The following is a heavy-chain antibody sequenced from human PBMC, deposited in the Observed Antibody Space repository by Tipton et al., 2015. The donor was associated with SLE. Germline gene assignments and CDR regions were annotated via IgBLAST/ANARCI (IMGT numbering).Heavy chain of an antibody. CDR3: ARDGEMTTMEV. V-gene: IGHV4-39*07. CDR2: IFYSGST. CDR1: GVFISTSSDY. J-gene: IGHJ6*02. D-gene: IGHD5-24*01. Sequence: TLSLTCTVSGVFISTSSDYWGWIRQPPGKGLEWIGDIFYSGSTYYNPTLKSRVTISVDTSKNQFSLNLSSVTAADTAVYYCARDGEMTTMEVWGQGTTVTVSS.